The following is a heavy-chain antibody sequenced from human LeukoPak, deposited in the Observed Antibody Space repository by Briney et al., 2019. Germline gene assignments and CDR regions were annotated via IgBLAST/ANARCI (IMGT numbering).Heavy chain of an antibody. V-gene: IGHV3-23*01. Sequence: PGGSLRLSCAASGFTFSSYAMSWVRQAPGKGLEWVSAISGSGGSTYYADSVKGRFTISRDNSKNTLYLQMNSLRAEDTAVYYCAKDREDRYYDSSGSFDYWGQEPWSPSPQ. J-gene: IGHJ4*01. CDR2: ISGSGGST. CDR1: GFTFSSYA. D-gene: IGHD3-22*01. CDR3: AKDREDRYYDSSGSFDY.